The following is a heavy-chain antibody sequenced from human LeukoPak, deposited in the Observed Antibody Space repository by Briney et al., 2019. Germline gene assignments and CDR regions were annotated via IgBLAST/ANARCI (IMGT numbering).Heavy chain of an antibody. CDR3: AKDARRTSGWYFFDY. Sequence: GGSLRLSCAASGFAFSSQAMGWVRQAPGKGLEWVSVISDSGSITYYADSVKGRFTISRDNSKNTLFLQMNSLRAEDTAIYYCAKDARRTSGWYFFDYWAREPWSPSPQ. D-gene: IGHD6-19*01. CDR1: GFAFSSQA. CDR2: ISDSGSIT. J-gene: IGHJ4*02. V-gene: IGHV3-23*01.